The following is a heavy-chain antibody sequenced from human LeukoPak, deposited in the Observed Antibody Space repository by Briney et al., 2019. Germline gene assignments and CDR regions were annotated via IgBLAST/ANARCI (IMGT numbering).Heavy chain of an antibody. CDR3: ASLPGYSYGTGIDY. CDR2: IYHSGST. D-gene: IGHD5-18*01. CDR1: GYSISSGYY. Sequence: PSETLSLTCAVSGYSISSGYYWSWIRQPPGKGLEWIGSIYHSGSTYYNPSLKSRVTISVDTSKNQFSLKLSSVTAADTAVYYCASLPGYSYGTGIDYWGQGTLVTVSS. V-gene: IGHV4-38-2*01. J-gene: IGHJ4*02.